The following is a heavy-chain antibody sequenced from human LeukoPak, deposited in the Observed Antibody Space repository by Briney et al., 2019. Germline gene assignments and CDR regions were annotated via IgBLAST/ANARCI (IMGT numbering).Heavy chain of an antibody. D-gene: IGHD6-19*01. Sequence: SETLSLTCAVSGYSISSEYYWGWIRQPPGNGLEWIGSIYHSGSTYYNPSLKSRDTMSVDTSRNQFSLTLTSVTAADTAVYYCARHPSEEQWPYYFDYWGQGTLVTVSS. CDR3: ARHPSEEQWPYYFDY. CDR1: GYSISSEYY. CDR2: IYHSGST. V-gene: IGHV4-38-2*01. J-gene: IGHJ4*02.